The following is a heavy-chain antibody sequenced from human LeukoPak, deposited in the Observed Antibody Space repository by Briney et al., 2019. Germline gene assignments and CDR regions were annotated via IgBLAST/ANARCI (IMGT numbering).Heavy chain of an antibody. J-gene: IGHJ5*02. Sequence: PGESLKISCQDSRYLFTNYWIGWVRPVPGKGLEWMGIIYPGDSNTTYSPSFQGQVTISADKSITTAYLQWSSLKASDTAIYYCAKRPGRHAPWVSWGQGTLVTVSS. CDR3: AKRPGRHAPWVS. V-gene: IGHV5-51*01. CDR1: RYLFTNYW. D-gene: IGHD1-1*01. CDR2: IYPGDSNT.